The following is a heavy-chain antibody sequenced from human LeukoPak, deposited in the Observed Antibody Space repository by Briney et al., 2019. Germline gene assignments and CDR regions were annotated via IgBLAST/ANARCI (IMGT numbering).Heavy chain of an antibody. D-gene: IGHD6-6*01. V-gene: IGHV3-23*01. CDR3: AKGSRASRPYYFDY. J-gene: IGHJ4*02. CDR2: ITDSGGDT. CDR1: GFTYSTYA. Sequence: PGGSLRLSCAASGFTYSTYAMSWVRQAPGKGLGWISAITDSGGDTYYADSVKGRFTISRDNSKNALYLQMNSLRADDTAVYYCAKGSRASRPYYFDYWGQGTLVTVSS.